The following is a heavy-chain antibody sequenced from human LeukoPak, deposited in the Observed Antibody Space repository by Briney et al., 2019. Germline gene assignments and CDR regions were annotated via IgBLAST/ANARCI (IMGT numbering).Heavy chain of an antibody. J-gene: IGHJ4*02. CDR2: ITYDGSNK. D-gene: IGHD6-13*01. CDR3: ATVPDSYSSNWYVWLDY. CDR1: GFTFSSYA. Sequence: GGSLRLSCAASGFTFSSYAMHWIRQAPGKGLEWIAVITYDGSNKYYPDSVRGRSTISRDNSKNTLYLQMNSLRAEDTAVYYCATVPDSYSSNWYVWLDYWGQGTLVTVSS. V-gene: IGHV3-30*04.